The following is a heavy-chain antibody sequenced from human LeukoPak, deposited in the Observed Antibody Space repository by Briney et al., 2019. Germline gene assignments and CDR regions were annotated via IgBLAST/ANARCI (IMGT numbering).Heavy chain of an antibody. D-gene: IGHD2-8*01. J-gene: IGHJ4*02. Sequence: GGSLRHSCAASGFTFSSYNMNWVRQAPGKGLEWVSSISDSTTYTYYADSVKGRFTIPRDNGKNSLFLQMNSLRAEDTAVYYCATEGVVSGTSGKSLFDYWGQGTLVTVSS. CDR1: GFTFSSYN. V-gene: IGHV3-21*01. CDR2: ISDSTTYT. CDR3: ATEGVVSGTSGKSLFDY.